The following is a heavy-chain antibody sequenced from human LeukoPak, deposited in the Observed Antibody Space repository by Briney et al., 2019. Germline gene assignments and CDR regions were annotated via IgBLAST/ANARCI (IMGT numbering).Heavy chain of an antibody. D-gene: IGHD6-13*01. CDR1: GYTFTSYA. V-gene: IGHV7-4-1*02. CDR2: INTNTGNP. Sequence: ASVNVSCKASGYTFTSYAMNWVRQAPGQGLEWMGRINTNTGNPTYAQGFTGRFVFSLDTSVSTAYLQISSLKAEDTAVYYCVEQQLVPGGVWFDPWGQGTLVTVSS. CDR3: VEQQLVPGGVWFDP. J-gene: IGHJ5*02.